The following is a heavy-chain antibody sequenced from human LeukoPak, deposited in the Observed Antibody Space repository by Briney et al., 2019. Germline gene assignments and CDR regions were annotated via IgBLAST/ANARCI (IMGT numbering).Heavy chain of an antibody. CDR3: ARDYDGSVVVTNFDY. Sequence: PVGSLRLSCAASGFTFSSYAMHWVRQAPGKGLEWVAVISHDGSNKYYADSVEGRFTISRDNSKNTLYLQMNSLRAEDTAVYYCARDYDGSVVVTNFDYWGQGTLVTVSS. D-gene: IGHD2-21*02. CDR2: ISHDGSNK. J-gene: IGHJ4*02. V-gene: IGHV3-30-3*01. CDR1: GFTFSSYA.